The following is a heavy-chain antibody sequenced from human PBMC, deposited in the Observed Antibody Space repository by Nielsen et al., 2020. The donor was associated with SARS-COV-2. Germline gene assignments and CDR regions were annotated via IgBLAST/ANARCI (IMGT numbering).Heavy chain of an antibody. CDR2: VSASGGST. V-gene: IGHV3-23*01. CDR1: GFTFNIYA. J-gene: IGHJ3*02. CDR3: AKMDSNDAFDI. D-gene: IGHD3/OR15-3a*01. Sequence: GGSLRLSCAASGFTFNIYAMAWVRRAPGRGLQWVTGVSASGGSTYYTDSVKGRFSISRDNSKNTLYLQMNSLRAEDTAVYYCAKMDSNDAFDIWGQGTMVTVSS.